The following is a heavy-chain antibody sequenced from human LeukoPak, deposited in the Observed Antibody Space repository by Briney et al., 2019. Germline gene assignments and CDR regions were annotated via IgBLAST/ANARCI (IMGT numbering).Heavy chain of an antibody. CDR2: ISSSSSYI. Sequence: GGSLRLSCAASGFTFSSYSMNWVRQAPGKGLEWVSSISSSSSYIYYADSVKGRFTISRDNAKNSLYLQMNSLRAEDTAVYYCARVTGITMIVVTHDAFDIWGQGTMVTVSS. CDR3: ARVTGITMIVVTHDAFDI. D-gene: IGHD3-22*01. J-gene: IGHJ3*02. CDR1: GFTFSSYS. V-gene: IGHV3-21*01.